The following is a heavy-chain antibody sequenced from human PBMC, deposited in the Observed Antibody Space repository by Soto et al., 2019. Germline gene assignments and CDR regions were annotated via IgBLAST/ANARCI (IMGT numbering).Heavy chain of an antibody. CDR1: GYTFTNYY. J-gene: IGHJ4*02. Sequence: QVQLVQSGAEVKKPGASVKVSCKTSGYTFTNYYMHWVRQAPGQGFEWVGTINPGGGSTNYAQKFQGRVTMTRDTSTCTVYMDLSRLRSEDTAVYYCARGDSSGWSAYWGQGTLVTVSS. CDR2: INPGGGST. D-gene: IGHD6-19*01. V-gene: IGHV1-46*01. CDR3: ARGDSSGWSAY.